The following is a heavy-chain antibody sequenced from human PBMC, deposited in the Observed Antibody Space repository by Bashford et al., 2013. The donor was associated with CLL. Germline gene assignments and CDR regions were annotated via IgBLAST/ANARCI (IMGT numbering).Heavy chain of an antibody. J-gene: IGHJ5*02. Sequence: SETLSLTCSVSGGSISSGSYYWGWIRQSPGRDWSGLGVSITWGHRVQPSLKSRVTISRDMSKNQLYLNLRSATASDTAVYYCARHRSNRDWFDPWGRGTLVTVSS. CDR3: ARHRSNRDWFDP. CDR2: SITWGH. D-gene: IGHD3-16*02. V-gene: IGHV4-61*05. CDR1: GGSISSGSYY.